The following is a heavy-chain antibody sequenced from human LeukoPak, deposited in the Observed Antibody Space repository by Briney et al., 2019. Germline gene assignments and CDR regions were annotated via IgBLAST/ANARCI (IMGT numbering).Heavy chain of an antibody. CDR3: ARTRYNYGSLLGAFDI. CDR2: IKQDGSEK. J-gene: IGHJ3*02. V-gene: IGHV3-7*03. Sequence: GGSLRLSCAASGFTFSNYWMSWVRQAPGKGLEWVANIKQDGSEKYYVDSVKGRFTISRDNAKNSLYLQMNSLRAEDTALYYCARTRYNYGSLLGAFDIWGQGTMVTVSS. D-gene: IGHD5-18*01. CDR1: GFTFSNYW.